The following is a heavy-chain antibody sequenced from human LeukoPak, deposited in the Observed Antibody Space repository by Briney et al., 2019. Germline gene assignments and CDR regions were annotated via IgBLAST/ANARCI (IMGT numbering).Heavy chain of an antibody. Sequence: PGGSLRLSCTVSGFTVSSNSMSWVRQAPGKGLEWVSFIYSGTIHYSDSVKGRFTISRDNSKNTLYLQMNSLRAEDTAVYYCARDMPDGGAVHVWGQGTLVTVSS. CDR3: ARDMPDGGAVHV. J-gene: IGHJ4*02. CDR1: GFTVSSNS. CDR2: IYSGTI. D-gene: IGHD2-2*01. V-gene: IGHV3-53*01.